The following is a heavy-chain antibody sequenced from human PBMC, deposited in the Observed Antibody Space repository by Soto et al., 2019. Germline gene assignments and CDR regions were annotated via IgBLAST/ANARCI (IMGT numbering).Heavy chain of an antibody. V-gene: IGHV3-30-3*01. D-gene: IGHD2-21*01. Sequence: QVQLVEAGGGVVQPGRSLRLSCAASGFTFSSYAMHWVRQAPGKGLEWVAVISYDGSNKYYADSVKGRFTISRDNSKNTLYLQMNSRRAEDTAVYYCASEEEPHSIQGRPPYYYYYGMDVWGQGTPVTVSS. CDR3: ASEEEPHSIQGRPPYYYYYGMDV. J-gene: IGHJ6*02. CDR1: GFTFSSYA. CDR2: ISYDGSNK.